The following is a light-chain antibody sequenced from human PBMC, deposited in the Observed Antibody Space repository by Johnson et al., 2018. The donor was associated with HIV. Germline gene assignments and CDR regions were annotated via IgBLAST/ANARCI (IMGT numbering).Light chain of an antibody. CDR3: GTWDSSLSAYV. J-gene: IGLJ1*01. Sequence: QSILTQPPSVSAAPGQKVTISCSGSSSNIANIYVSWYQQLPGTAPKLLIYDNNNRPSGIPDRFSGSKSGTSATLAITGLPTGAEADYYCGTWDSSLSAYVFGTGTKVTVL. CDR1: SSNIANIY. V-gene: IGLV1-51*01. CDR2: DNN.